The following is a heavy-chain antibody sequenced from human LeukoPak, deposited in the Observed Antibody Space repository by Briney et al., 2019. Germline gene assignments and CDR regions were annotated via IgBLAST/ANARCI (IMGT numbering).Heavy chain of an antibody. CDR3: ARVGYSSSWYDDY. D-gene: IGHD6-13*01. CDR2: IIPIFGTA. V-gene: IGHV1-69*13. CDR1: GGTFRSYA. Sequence: SVKVSCKASGGTFRSYAISWVRQAPGQGLEWMGGIIPIFGTANYAQKFQGRVTITADESTSTAYMELSSLRSEDTAVYYCARVGYSSSWYDDYWGQGTLVTVSS. J-gene: IGHJ4*02.